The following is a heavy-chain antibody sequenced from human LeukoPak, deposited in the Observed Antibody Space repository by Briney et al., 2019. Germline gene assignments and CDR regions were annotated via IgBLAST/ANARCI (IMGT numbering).Heavy chain of an antibody. J-gene: IGHJ4*02. CDR1: GGSISSYY. CDR3: ARGLGYDSSGYYRDY. CDR2: IYYSGST. Sequence: SETLSLTCTVSGGSISSYYWSWIRQPPGEGLEWIGYIYYSGSTNYNPSLKSRVTISVGTSKNQFSLKLSSVIAADTAVYYCARGLGYDSSGYYRDYWGQGTLVTVSS. D-gene: IGHD3-22*01. V-gene: IGHV4-59*01.